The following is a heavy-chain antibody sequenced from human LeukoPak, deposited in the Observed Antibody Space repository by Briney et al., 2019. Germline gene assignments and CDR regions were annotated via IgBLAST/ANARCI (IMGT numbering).Heavy chain of an antibody. CDR2: ISYSGST. V-gene: IGHV4-31*03. CDR1: GGSIDSGGYY. J-gene: IGHJ4*02. D-gene: IGHD6-13*01. CDR3: ARTSAAGTGDY. Sequence: TESLTCTVSGGSIDSGGYYWSWIRQHPGKGLEWIGYISYSGSTDYNASLKSRVTISVDTSKNQFSLKLSSATAADTAVYYCARTSAAGTGDYWGQGTPVTVSS.